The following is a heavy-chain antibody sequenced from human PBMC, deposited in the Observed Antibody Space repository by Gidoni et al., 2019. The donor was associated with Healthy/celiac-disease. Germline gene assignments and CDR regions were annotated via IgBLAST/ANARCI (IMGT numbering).Heavy chain of an antibody. J-gene: IGHJ4*01. CDR2: ISGSGCST. D-gene: IGHD6-19*01. V-gene: IGHV3-23*01. Sequence: EVQLLESGGGLVQPGGSLRISCAASGFTFSSYAMSWVRQAPGKGLEWVSAISGSGCSTYFADSVKGRFTISRDNSKNTLYLQMNSLRAEDTAVYYCAKGGYSSGWTDFDYWGHGTLVTVSS. CDR1: GFTFSSYA. CDR3: AKGGYSSGWTDFDY.